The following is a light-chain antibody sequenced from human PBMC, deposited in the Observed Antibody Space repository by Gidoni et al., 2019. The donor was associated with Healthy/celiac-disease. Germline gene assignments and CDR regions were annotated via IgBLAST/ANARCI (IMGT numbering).Light chain of an antibody. V-gene: IGKV2D-29*02. CDR1: QSLLHSDAKTS. Sequence: DIVMTQTPLSLSVTPGQPASISCKSSQSLLHSDAKTSLSWYLQKPGQSPQLLIYGVSNRFSGVPDRISGSGSGTDFTLKISRVEAEDVGVYYCMQTTQVPITFGQGTRLEIK. CDR2: GVS. CDR3: MQTTQVPIT. J-gene: IGKJ5*01.